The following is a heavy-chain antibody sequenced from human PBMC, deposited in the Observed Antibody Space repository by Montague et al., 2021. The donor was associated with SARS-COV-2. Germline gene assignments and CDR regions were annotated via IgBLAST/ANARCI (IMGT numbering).Heavy chain of an antibody. J-gene: IGHJ5*02. V-gene: IGHV4-39*01. Sequence: SETLSLTCTVSGDSVSNDRYYWGWIRQSPGKGLEWIGTIYFLGNTYYSPSLKSRVTMSVDTSKNQLSLRLTSAAASDTAIYYCARSAMTRGVFTSWFDPWGQGTLVTVSS. CDR1: GDSVSNDRYY. CDR3: ARSAMTRGVFTSWFDP. CDR2: IYFLGNT. D-gene: IGHD3-10*01.